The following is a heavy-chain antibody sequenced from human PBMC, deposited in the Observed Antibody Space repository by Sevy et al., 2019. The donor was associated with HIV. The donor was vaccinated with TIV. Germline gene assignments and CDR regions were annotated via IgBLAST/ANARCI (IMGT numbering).Heavy chain of an antibody. J-gene: IGHJ6*02. V-gene: IGHV1-2*02. CDR3: ARFKGRCSGGSCYYYYGMDV. CDR1: GYTFTGYY. CDR2: INPNSGGT. Sequence: ASVKVSCKASGYTFTGYYMHWVRQAPGQGLEWMGWINPNSGGTNYAQKFQGRVTMTRDTSISTAYMELSRLRSDDTAVYYWARFKGRCSGGSCYYYYGMDVWGQGTTVTVSS. D-gene: IGHD2-15*01.